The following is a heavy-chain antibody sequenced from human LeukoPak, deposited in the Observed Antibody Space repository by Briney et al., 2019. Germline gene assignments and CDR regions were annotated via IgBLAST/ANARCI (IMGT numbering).Heavy chain of an antibody. V-gene: IGHV1-2*02. CDR1: GYTFTSYY. CDR2: INPNSGGT. J-gene: IGHJ5*01. D-gene: IGHD3-9*01. CDR3: ARNSLVTGYDS. Sequence: GASVKVSCKASGYTFTSYYMHWVRQAPGQGLEWMGWINPNSGGTDYAQKFQGRVTMTRDTSISTAFMELSRLRSDDTAVYYCARNSLVTGYDSWGQGTLVTVSS.